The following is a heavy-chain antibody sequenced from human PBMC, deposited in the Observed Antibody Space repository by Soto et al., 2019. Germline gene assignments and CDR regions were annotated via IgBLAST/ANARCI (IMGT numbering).Heavy chain of an antibody. V-gene: IGHV4-59*08. CDR1: GGSIRSYY. D-gene: IGHD2-8*01. Sequence: SETLSLTWTVSGGSIRSYYWSWIRQPPGKGLEWIGYIYYSGSTNYNPSLKSRVTISVDTSKNQFSLKLSSVTAADTAVYYCARQNPPMVQPKIYHYYYMDVWGKGTAVTVAS. J-gene: IGHJ6*03. CDR2: IYYSGST. CDR3: ARQNPPMVQPKIYHYYYMDV.